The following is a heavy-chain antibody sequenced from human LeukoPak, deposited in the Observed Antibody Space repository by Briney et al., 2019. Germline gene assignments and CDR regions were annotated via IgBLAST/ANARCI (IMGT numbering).Heavy chain of an antibody. CDR1: GFTFSSYA. CDR2: ISSSGTYT. D-gene: IGHD3-10*01. J-gene: IGHJ3*02. Sequence: GGSLRLSCAASGFTFSSYAMSWVRQAPGKGLEWVSAISSSGTYTYYADSLRGRFTISRDNAKNLVYLQMSTLRVDDTAVYYCAREPPGAFDIWGQGTMVTVSS. CDR3: AREPPGAFDI. V-gene: IGHV3-21*06.